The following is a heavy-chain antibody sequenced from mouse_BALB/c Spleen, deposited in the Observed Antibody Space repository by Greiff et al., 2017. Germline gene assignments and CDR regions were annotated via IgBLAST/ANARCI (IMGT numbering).Heavy chain of an antibody. CDR1: GYSITSGYY. CDR2: ISYDGSN. D-gene: IGHD2-2*01. Sequence: QSGPGLVKPSQSLSLTCSVTGYSITSGYYWNWIRQFPGNKLEWMGYISYDGSNNYNPSLKNRISITRDTSKNQFFLKLNSVTTEDTATYYCGIYYGYGGFAYWGQGTLVTVSA. J-gene: IGHJ3*01. V-gene: IGHV3-6*02. CDR3: GIYYGYGGFAY.